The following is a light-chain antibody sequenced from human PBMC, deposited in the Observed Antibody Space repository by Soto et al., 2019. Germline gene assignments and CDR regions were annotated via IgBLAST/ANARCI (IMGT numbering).Light chain of an antibody. Sequence: EIVMTQSPATLSVSPGERETHSCRASQSVSSNLAWYQQKPGQAPRLLIYGASTRATGIPARFSGSGSGTEFTLTISSLQSEDFAVYYCQQYNNWPVTFGPGTKVDIK. CDR1: QSVSSN. CDR2: GAS. J-gene: IGKJ3*01. CDR3: QQYNNWPVT. V-gene: IGKV3-15*01.